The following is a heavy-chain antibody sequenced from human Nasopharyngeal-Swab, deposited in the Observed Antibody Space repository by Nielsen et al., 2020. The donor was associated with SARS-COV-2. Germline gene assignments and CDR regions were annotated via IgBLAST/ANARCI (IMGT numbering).Heavy chain of an antibody. CDR3: ARGGLGGGAFEI. D-gene: IGHD3-16*01. V-gene: IGHV3-30-3*01. CDR1: GFTFSSYA. Sequence: GESLKISCAASGFTFSSYAMHWVRQAPGKGLEWVAVISYDGSNKYYADSVKGRFTISRDNSKNTLYLQMNSLRAEDTAVYYCARGGLGGGAFEIWGQGTMVTVSS. CDR2: ISYDGSNK. J-gene: IGHJ3*02.